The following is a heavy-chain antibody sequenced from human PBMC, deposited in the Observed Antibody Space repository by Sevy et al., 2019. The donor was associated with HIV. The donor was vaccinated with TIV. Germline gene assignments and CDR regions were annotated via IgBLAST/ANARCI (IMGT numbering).Heavy chain of an antibody. CDR2: ISSSSSTI. CDR1: GFTFSSDS. CDR3: ARLHNCYGSGSYGLDY. Sequence: GGSLRLSCAASGFTFSSDSMNWVHQAPGKGLEWVSYISSSSSTIYYADSVKGRFTISRDNAKNSLYLQMNSLRDEDTAVYYCARLHNCYGSGSYGLDYWGQGTLVTVSS. D-gene: IGHD3-10*01. J-gene: IGHJ4*02. V-gene: IGHV3-48*02.